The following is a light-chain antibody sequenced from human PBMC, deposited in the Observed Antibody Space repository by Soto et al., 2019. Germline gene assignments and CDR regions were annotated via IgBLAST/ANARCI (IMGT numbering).Light chain of an antibody. V-gene: IGKV3-15*01. CDR3: QHWNNWPPTWT. CDR2: GAS. Sequence: EIVLTQSPATLSVSPGERATLSCRASQSVGSNLAWYQQNPGQAPRALIDGASTSATGIPARLSGSGSGTEFTLTISSLQSEDCAVYHCQHWNNWPPTWTFGQWAKVEFK. CDR1: QSVGSN. J-gene: IGKJ1*01.